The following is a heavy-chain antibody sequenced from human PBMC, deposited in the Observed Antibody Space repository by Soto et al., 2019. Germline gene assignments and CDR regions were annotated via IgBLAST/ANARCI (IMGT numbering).Heavy chain of an antibody. V-gene: IGHV1-3*01. J-gene: IGHJ3*02. CDR1: GYTFTNYA. CDR3: DRAYAVGPGDVYDI. Sequence: ASVKVSCKASGYTFTNYALHWVRQAPGQRLEWMGWINPANGNTKNSEKFQGRVTITRDTSARTAYMDLSSLRYEDTAAYYCDRAYAVGPGDVYDIWGQGTMVTVSS. CDR2: INPANGNT. D-gene: IGHD2-8*01.